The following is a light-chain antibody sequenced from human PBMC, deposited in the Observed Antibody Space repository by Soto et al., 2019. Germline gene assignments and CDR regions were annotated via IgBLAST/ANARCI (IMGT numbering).Light chain of an antibody. J-gene: IGKJ1*01. V-gene: IGKV3-20*01. CDR2: DAS. Sequence: EIVLTQSPGTLSLSPGERATLSCRASQSLSSSQLAWYQQKPGQAPRLLIHDASSRATGISDRFTGSGSGTDFTLTITRLEPEDFAVYYCQQYGSSPRTFGPGTKVEI. CDR3: QQYGSSPRT. CDR1: QSLSSSQ.